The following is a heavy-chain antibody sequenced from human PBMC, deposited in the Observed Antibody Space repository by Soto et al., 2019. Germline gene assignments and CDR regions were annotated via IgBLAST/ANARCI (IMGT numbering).Heavy chain of an antibody. D-gene: IGHD3-22*01. J-gene: IGHJ2*01. CDR3: ARDDSSGPAAGYFDI. V-gene: IGHV4-61*01. CDR2: IYYSGST. Sequence: QVQLQESGPGLVKPSETLSLTCTVSGGSVSSGSYYWSWIRQPPGKGLELFGYIYYSGSTNYNPTLMARVTIAVDESKKQCSLKLGSLTAADTAGHYCARDDSSGPAAGYFDIWGRGTLVAVCS. CDR1: GGSVSSGSYY.